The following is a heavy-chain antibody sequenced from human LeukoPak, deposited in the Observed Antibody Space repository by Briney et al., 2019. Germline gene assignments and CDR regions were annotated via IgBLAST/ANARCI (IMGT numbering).Heavy chain of an antibody. V-gene: IGHV3-30*02. CDR1: GFTFSSYG. CDR3: AKEAGWDIVVVPAAYDAFDI. J-gene: IGHJ3*02. CDR2: IRYDGSNK. Sequence: GGSLRLSCAASGFTFSSYGMHWVRQAPGKGLEWVAFIRYDGSNKYYADSVKGRFTISRDNSKNTLYLQMNSLRAEDTAVYYCAKEAGWDIVVVPAAYDAFDIWGQGTMVTVSS. D-gene: IGHD2-2*01.